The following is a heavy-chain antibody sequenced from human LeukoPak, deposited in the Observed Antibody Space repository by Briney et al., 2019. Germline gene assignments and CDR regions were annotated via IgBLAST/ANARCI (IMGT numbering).Heavy chain of an antibody. V-gene: IGHV3-48*01. CDR2: ISCSNSTI. D-gene: IGHD6-13*01. CDR1: GFTLSSYR. CDR3: ARGIAAAEASDY. J-gene: IGHJ4*02. Sequence: RVPLRLSCAASGFTLSSYRVIWVRQAPGKAREWVSYISCSNSTIFYGDSVKGRFNISRDNAKNSLYLQMNSLRAEDTAVCYCARGIAAAEASDYWGQGTLVTVSS.